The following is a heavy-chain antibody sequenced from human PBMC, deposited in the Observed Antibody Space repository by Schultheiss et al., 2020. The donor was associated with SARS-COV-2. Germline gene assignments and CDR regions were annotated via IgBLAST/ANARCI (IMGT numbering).Heavy chain of an antibody. CDR3: ARGDYDILTGYPDY. D-gene: IGHD3-9*01. Sequence: SETLSLTCTVSGGSISSYYWSWIRQPPGKGLEWIGEINHSGSTNYNPSLKSRVTISVDTSKNQFSLKLSSVTAADTAVYYCARGDYDILTGYPDYWGQGTLVTVSS. J-gene: IGHJ4*02. CDR2: INHSGST. CDR1: GGSISSYY. V-gene: IGHV4-59*01.